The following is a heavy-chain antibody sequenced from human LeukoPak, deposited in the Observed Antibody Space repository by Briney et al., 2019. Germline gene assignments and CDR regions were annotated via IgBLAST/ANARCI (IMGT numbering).Heavy chain of an antibody. J-gene: IGHJ5*02. Sequence: SETLSLTCTVSGGSISSYYWSWIRQPPGKGLEWIGSIYYSGSTYYNPSLKSRVTISVDTSKNQFSLKLSSVTAADTAVYYCARQGPRGAARRVNWFDPWGQGTLVTVSS. CDR2: IYYSGST. D-gene: IGHD6-6*01. CDR3: ARQGPRGAARRVNWFDP. CDR1: GGSISSYY. V-gene: IGHV4-59*05.